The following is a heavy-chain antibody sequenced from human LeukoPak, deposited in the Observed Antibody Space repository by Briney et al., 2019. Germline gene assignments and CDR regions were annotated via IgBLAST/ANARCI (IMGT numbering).Heavy chain of an antibody. CDR1: GFIVSSHY. D-gene: IGHD4-17*01. CDR3: ASGDGARSFFDY. J-gene: IGHJ4*02. Sequence: GGSLRLSCTASGFIVSSHYMSWVRQAPGKGLEWVSLIHGDGTTYYSDSVRGRFTISRDNSKKTVFLQMNSLRAEDTAVYYCASGDGARSFFDYWGQGTLVTVSS. V-gene: IGHV3-53*01. CDR2: IHGDGTT.